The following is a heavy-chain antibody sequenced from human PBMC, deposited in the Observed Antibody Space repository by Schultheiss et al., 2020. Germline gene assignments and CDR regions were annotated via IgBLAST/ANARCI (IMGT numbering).Heavy chain of an antibody. CDR1: GYSFTSYW. CDR3: VKYSGTYLGFDY. Sequence: GGSLRLSCKGSGYSFTSYWIGWVRQMPGKGLEWMGIIYPGDSDTRYSPSVQGHVTISVDKSINTAYLQWSSLKASDTAMYYCVKYSGTYLGFDYWGQGTQVTVSS. D-gene: IGHD1-26*01. V-gene: IGHV5-51*01. CDR2: IYPGDSDT. J-gene: IGHJ4*02.